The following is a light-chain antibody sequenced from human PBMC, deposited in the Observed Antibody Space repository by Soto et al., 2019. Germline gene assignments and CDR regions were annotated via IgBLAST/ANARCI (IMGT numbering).Light chain of an antibody. J-gene: IGKJ1*01. CDR2: EAA. CDR3: QQSNNYPWT. Sequence: DIQMTQSPSTLSASVGDRVTITCRASQYIHNYLAWYQQKPGEAPKLLIYEAANLESGVPSRFSGSGTGTEFPLTSSSLQPDDFAYYYWQQSNNYPWTFGQGTRVEI. V-gene: IGKV1-5*03. CDR1: QYIHNY.